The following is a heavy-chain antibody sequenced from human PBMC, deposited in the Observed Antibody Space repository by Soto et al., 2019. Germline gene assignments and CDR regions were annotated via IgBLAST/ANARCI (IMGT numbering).Heavy chain of an antibody. J-gene: IGHJ3*02. CDR1: GWSFSGYY. CDR3: SFEYMVRGVQDAFDI. D-gene: IGHD3-10*01. Sequence: QLQLQQWGAGLLKPSETLSLTCAVYGWSFSGYYWSWIRQPPGKGLEWIGEINHSGSTHYNPSLKSRVTISVDTSKNQFSLKLSSVTAADTAVYYCSFEYMVRGVQDAFDIWGQGTMVTVSS. CDR2: INHSGST. V-gene: IGHV4-34*01.